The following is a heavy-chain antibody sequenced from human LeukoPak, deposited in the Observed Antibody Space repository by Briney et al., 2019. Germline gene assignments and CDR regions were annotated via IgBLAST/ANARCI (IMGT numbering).Heavy chain of an antibody. V-gene: IGHV3-48*01. Sequence: GGSLRLSCAASGFTSSSYGMNWVRQVPGTGLEWVSYVSPSSSSIYYADSVKGRFTISRDNAKNSLYLQMNSLRAEDTAVYYCAREHTPYGSGCTAAYWGQGTLVTVSS. CDR2: VSPSSSSI. D-gene: IGHD6-19*01. CDR3: AREHTPYGSGCTAAY. CDR1: GFTSSSYG. J-gene: IGHJ4*02.